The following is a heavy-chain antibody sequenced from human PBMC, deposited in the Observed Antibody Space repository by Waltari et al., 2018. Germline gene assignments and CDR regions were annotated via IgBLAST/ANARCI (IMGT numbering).Heavy chain of an antibody. CDR2: IYYSGST. Sequence: QLQLQESGPGLVKPSETLSLTCTVSGGSISSSSYYWGWLRQPPGKGLEWIGSIYYSGSTYYDPSLKSRVTISVDTSKNQFSLKLSSVTAADTAVYYCARNTWIQLWFPFDYWGQGTLVTVSS. D-gene: IGHD5-18*01. J-gene: IGHJ4*02. CDR3: ARNTWIQLWFPFDY. V-gene: IGHV4-39*01. CDR1: GGSISSSSYY.